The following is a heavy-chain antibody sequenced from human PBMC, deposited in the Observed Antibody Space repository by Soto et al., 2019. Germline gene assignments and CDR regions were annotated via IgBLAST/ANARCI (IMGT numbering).Heavy chain of an antibody. Sequence: LRLSCAASGFTFSSYSMNWVRQAPGKGLEWVSSISSSSSYIYYADSVKGRFTISRDNAKNSLYLQMNSLRAEDTAVYYCARDSYYDSPRFDPWGQGTLVTVSS. D-gene: IGHD3-22*01. CDR1: GFTFSSYS. J-gene: IGHJ5*02. V-gene: IGHV3-21*01. CDR3: ARDSYYDSPRFDP. CDR2: ISSSSSYI.